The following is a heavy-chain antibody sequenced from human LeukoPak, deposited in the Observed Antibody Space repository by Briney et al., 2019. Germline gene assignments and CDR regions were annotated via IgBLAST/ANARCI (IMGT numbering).Heavy chain of an antibody. CDR2: IRYDGSNK. D-gene: IGHD1-14*01. CDR3: ARAGKSPSLQGQPYFDY. CDR1: GFTFSSYG. V-gene: IGHV3-30*02. Sequence: GGSLRLSCAASGFTFSSYGMHWVRQAPGKGLEWVAFIRYDGSNKYYADSVKGRFTISRDNSKNTLYLQMNSLRAEDTAVYYCARAGKSPSLQGQPYFDYWGQGTLVTVSS. J-gene: IGHJ4*02.